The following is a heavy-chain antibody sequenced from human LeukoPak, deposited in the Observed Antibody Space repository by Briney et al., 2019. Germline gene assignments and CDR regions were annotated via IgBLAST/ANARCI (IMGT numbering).Heavy chain of an antibody. V-gene: IGHV4-59*01. CDR2: IYHSGST. D-gene: IGHD2-15*01. CDR3: ARVEEEGYCSGGSCYGRAFDI. J-gene: IGHJ3*02. CDR1: GGSISSYY. Sequence: PSETLSLTCTVSGGSISSYYWSWIRQPPGKGLEWIGYIYHSGSTNYNPSLKSRVTISVDTSKNQFSLKLSSVTAADTAVYYCARVEEEGYCSGGSCYGRAFDIWGQGTMVTVSS.